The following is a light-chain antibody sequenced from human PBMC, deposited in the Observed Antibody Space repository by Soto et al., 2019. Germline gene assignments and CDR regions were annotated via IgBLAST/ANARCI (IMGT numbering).Light chain of an antibody. CDR3: QQYYSAWWT. CDR1: QSVLYSSNNKNY. CDR2: WVS. V-gene: IGKV4-1*01. Sequence: DIVMTQSPDSLAVSLGERATINCKSSQSVLYSSNNKNYLAWYQQKPGQPPKLLIYWVSTRESGVPDRFSGSGSGTDFTLTISSLQAEDVAVYYCQQYYSAWWTFGQGTKVEI. J-gene: IGKJ1*01.